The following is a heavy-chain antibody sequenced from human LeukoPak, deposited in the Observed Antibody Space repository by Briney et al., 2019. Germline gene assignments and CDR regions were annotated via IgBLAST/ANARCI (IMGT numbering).Heavy chain of an antibody. CDR2: ISSSSSYI. Sequence: PGGSLRLSCAASGFTFDDYAMHWVRQAPGKGLEWVSSISSSSSYIYYADSVKGRFTISRDNAKNSLYLQMNSLRAEDTAVYYCARDYESIGPDYWGQGTLVTVSS. D-gene: IGHD3-16*01. J-gene: IGHJ4*02. V-gene: IGHV3-21*01. CDR3: ARDYESIGPDY. CDR1: GFTFDDYA.